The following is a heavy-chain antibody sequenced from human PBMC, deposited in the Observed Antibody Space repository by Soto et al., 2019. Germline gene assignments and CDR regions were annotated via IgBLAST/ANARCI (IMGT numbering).Heavy chain of an antibody. J-gene: IGHJ4*02. Sequence: QLQLQESGSGLVKPSQTLSLTCAVSGGSISSGGYSWSWIRQPPGKGLEWIGYIYHSGSTYYNPSLKSRVTISVDRSKNQFSLKRSSVTAADTAVYYCAIWGGSGSYPASYYFDYWGQGTLVTVSS. CDR1: GGSISSGGYS. D-gene: IGHD3-10*01. CDR3: AIWGGSGSYPASYYFDY. V-gene: IGHV4-30-2*01. CDR2: IYHSGST.